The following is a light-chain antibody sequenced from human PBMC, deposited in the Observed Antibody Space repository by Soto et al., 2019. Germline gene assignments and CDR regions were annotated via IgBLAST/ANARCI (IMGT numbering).Light chain of an antibody. CDR3: TSHAGSNNYV. CDR1: SSDVGGYNY. J-gene: IGLJ1*01. Sequence: QSVLTQPPSVTGAPGQRVTISCTGTSSDVGGYNYVSWYQQHPGKAPKLIISEVSKRPSGVPDRFSGSKSGNTASLTVSGLQAEDEADYYCTSHAGSNNYVFGTGTKVTVL. CDR2: EVS. V-gene: IGLV2-8*01.